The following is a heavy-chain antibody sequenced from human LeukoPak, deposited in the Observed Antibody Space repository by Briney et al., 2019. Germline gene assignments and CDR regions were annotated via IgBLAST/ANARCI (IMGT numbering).Heavy chain of an antibody. CDR3: AKGPGNWIANFEY. CDR1: GFTFSSYA. V-gene: IGHV3-23*01. J-gene: IGHJ4*02. CDR2: ISGSGGST. Sequence: GGSLRLSCAASGFTFSSYAMSWVRQAPGKGLEWVSAISGSGGSTYYTNSVKGRFTVSRDNSKNTVYLQMNSLRAEDTAVYYCAKGPGNWIANFEYWGQGTLVTVSP. D-gene: IGHD2-2*03.